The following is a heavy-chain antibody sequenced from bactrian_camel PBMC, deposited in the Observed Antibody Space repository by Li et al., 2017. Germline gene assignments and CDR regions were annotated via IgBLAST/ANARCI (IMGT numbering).Heavy chain of an antibody. D-gene: IGHD7*01. V-gene: IGHV3S55*01. CDR3: ATVFRTVGWRQRNPPLPY. Sequence: HVQLVESGGGSVQAGGSLRLSCTHFGYSSSRHCMGWFRQAPGKEREGVAVIDSRGGTAFADSATGRFTISQDNAKNTLYLQMNNLKTEDNAMYYCATVFRTVGWRQRNPPLPYWGRGTQVTVS. CDR2: IDSRGGT. J-gene: IGHJ4*01. CDR1: GYSSSRHC.